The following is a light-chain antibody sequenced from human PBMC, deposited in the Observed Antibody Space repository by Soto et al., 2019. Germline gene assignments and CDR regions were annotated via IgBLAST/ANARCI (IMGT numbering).Light chain of an antibody. Sequence: DIQMTQSPSTLSASVGDRVTITCRASQSISSWLAWYQQKPGKAPKVLMYKASTLQSGVPSRFSGSGSGTEFTLTISSLQPDDFATYYCQQYSTYPGTFGQGTKVEIK. V-gene: IGKV1-5*03. CDR1: QSISSW. CDR2: KAS. CDR3: QQYSTYPGT. J-gene: IGKJ1*01.